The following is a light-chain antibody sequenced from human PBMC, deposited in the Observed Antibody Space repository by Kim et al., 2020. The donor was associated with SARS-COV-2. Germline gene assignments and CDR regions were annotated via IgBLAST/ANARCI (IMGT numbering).Light chain of an antibody. V-gene: IGLV2-11*01. CDR1: SGNVGGYNY. J-gene: IGLJ2*01. CDR3: CSYAGSYTWV. Sequence: QSALTQPRSVSGFPGQSVTISCTGTSGNVGGYNYVSWYQQHPGKAPKLMIYDVTKRPSGVPDRFSGSRSGNTASLTISGLQPEDEADYYCCSYAGSYTWVFGGGTQLTVL. CDR2: DVT.